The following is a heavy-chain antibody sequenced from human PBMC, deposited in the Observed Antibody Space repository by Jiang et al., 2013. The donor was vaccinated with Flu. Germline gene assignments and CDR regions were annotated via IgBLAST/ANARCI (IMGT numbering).Heavy chain of an antibody. CDR2: YGMMEVI. J-gene: IGHJ4*02. CDR1: GFTFTMYG. D-gene: IGHD4-17*01. CDR3: AREPPPLSGDSIASFDY. V-gene: IGHV3-33*01. Sequence: SLRLSCAASGFTFTMYGMHWGPPGSRQGAGVGGTLYGMMEVINTNEDSVKGRFTISRDNSKNTLYLQMHSLKAEDTAVYYCAREPPPLSGDSIASFDYWGRGTLGHRLL.